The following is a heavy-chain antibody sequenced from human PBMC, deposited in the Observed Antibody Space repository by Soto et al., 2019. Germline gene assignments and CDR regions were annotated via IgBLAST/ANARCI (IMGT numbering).Heavy chain of an antibody. V-gene: IGHV1-18*01. J-gene: IGHJ3*02. Sequence: VSVKVSCXACGYTSVSCGMRWVRQEQGQRLEWMGWISAYNGNTNYAQKLQGRVTMTTDTSTSTAYMELRSLRSDDTAVYYCARGTGITIFGVVTVDDAFDIWGQGTMVTVSS. CDR2: ISAYNGNT. D-gene: IGHD3-3*01. CDR1: GYTSVSCG. CDR3: ARGTGITIFGVVTVDDAFDI.